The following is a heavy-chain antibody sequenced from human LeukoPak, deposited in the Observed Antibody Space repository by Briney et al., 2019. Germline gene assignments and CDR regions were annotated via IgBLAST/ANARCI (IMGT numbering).Heavy chain of an antibody. CDR3: VRESGGYYGGAFDY. CDR2: ISAYNGNT. Sequence: ASVKVSCTASGYTFTSYGISWVRQAPGQGLEWMGWISAYNGNTNYAQKLQGRVTMTTDTSTSTAYMELRSLRSDDTAVYYCVRESGGYYGGAFDYWGQGTLVTVSS. CDR1: GYTFTSYG. V-gene: IGHV1-18*01. J-gene: IGHJ4*02. D-gene: IGHD3-22*01.